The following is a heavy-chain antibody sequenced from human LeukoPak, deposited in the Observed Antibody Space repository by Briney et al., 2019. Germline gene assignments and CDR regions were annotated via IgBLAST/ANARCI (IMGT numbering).Heavy chain of an antibody. J-gene: IGHJ5*02. V-gene: IGHV3-7*01. CDR1: GFTFSSYW. CDR3: ARGCSGGSCYGPKFDP. CDR2: IKQDGGEN. Sequence: PGGSLRLSCAASGFTFSSYWMSWVRQAPGKGLEWVANIKQDGGENSYVDSVKGRFTISRDNAKNSLYLQMNSLRAEDSAVYYCARGCSGGSCYGPKFDPWGQGTLVTVSS. D-gene: IGHD2-15*01.